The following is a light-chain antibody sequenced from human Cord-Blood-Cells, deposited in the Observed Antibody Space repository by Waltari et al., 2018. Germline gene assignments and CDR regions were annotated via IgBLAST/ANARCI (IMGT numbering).Light chain of an antibody. V-gene: IGLV2-14*01. Sequence: HSALTQPAPVSGSPRQSITISCPVTSSDVGGYNSVSWYQQNPGKAPNLMIYDVSNRPSGVSNRFSGSKSGNTASLTISGLQAEDEAEYYCSSYTSGSTLVFGTGTKVTVL. CDR3: SSYTSGSTLV. CDR2: DVS. CDR1: SSDVGGYNS. J-gene: IGLJ1*01.